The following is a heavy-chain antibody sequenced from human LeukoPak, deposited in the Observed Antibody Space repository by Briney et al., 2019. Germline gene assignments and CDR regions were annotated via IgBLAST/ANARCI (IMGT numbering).Heavy chain of an antibody. CDR1: GHTFTSYD. Sequence: SVKVSCKASGHTFTSYDINWVRQATGQGLEWMGGIIPIFGTANYAQKFQGRVTITADESTSTAYMELSSLRSEDTAVYYCARVPMLGYCSSTSCYPSDNWFDPWGQGTLVTVSS. V-gene: IGHV1-69*13. D-gene: IGHD2-2*01. CDR2: IIPIFGTA. CDR3: ARVPMLGYCSSTSCYPSDNWFDP. J-gene: IGHJ5*02.